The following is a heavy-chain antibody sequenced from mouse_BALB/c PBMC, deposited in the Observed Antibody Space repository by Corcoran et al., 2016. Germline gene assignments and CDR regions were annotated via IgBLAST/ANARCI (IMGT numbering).Heavy chain of an antibody. V-gene: IGHV9-4*02. Sequence: QIQLVQSGPELKKPGETVRISCKASGYTFTTAGMQWVQKMPGKGLKWIGWINTHSGVPKYAEDFKGRFAFSLETSASTAYLQISNLKNEDTATYFCARYGNYWYFDVWCAGTTVTVSS. CDR1: GYTFTTAG. D-gene: IGHD2-1*01. CDR2: INTHSGVP. CDR3: ARYGNYWYFDV. J-gene: IGHJ1*01.